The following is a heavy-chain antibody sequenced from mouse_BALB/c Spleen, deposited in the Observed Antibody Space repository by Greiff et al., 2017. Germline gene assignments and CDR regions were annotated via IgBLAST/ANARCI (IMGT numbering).Heavy chain of an antibody. D-gene: IGHD1-1*01. CDR1: GYAFSSSW. CDR3: ARGNYYGSSPFAY. CDR2: IYPGDGDT. J-gene: IGHJ3*01. Sequence: QVQLQQSGPELVKPGASVKISCKASGYAFSSSWMNWVKQRPGQGLEWIGRIYPGDGDTNYNGKFKGKATLTADKSSSTAYMQLSSLTSVDSAVYFCARGNYYGSSPFAYWGQGTLVTVSA. V-gene: IGHV1-82*01.